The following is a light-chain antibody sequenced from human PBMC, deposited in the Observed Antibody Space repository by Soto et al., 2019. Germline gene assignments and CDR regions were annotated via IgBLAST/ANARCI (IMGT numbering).Light chain of an antibody. Sequence: IMMAKSQDSLAVSLGERSTIHGNSSQSVLDSSNRKSYSAWYPRKRGQAAKMLIHSASTRESGVPDRFSGSGSCTDCTLPISRLQAEDVAVDYCQQSYSSPRTFGQGTQVEIK. CDR2: SAS. CDR1: QSVLDSSNRKSY. J-gene: IGKJ1*01. V-gene: IGKV4-1*01. CDR3: QQSYSSPRT.